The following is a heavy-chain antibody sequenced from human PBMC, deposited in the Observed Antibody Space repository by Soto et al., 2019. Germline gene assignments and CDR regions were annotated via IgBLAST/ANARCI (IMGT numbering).Heavy chain of an antibody. D-gene: IGHD6-13*01. Sequence: QVQLVQSGAEVKKPGASVKVSCKASGYTFTSYAMHRVRQAPGQRLEWMGWINAGNGNTKYSQKFQGRVTITRDTSASTAYMELSSLRSEDTAVYYCARVLGIAAAGPYYFDYWGQGTLVTLSS. V-gene: IGHV1-3*01. CDR1: GYTFTSYA. CDR3: ARVLGIAAAGPYYFDY. CDR2: INAGNGNT. J-gene: IGHJ4*02.